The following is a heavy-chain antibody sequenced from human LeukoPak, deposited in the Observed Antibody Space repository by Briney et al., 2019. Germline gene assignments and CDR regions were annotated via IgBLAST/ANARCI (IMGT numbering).Heavy chain of an antibody. Sequence: GGSLRLSCAASGFTFSDYYMSWIRQAPGKGLEWVSYISSSGSTIYYADSVKGRFTISRDNAKNSLYLQMNSLRVEDTAIYYCAKDVFRWAFDYWGQGSLVTVSS. CDR2: ISSSGSTI. D-gene: IGHD5-24*01. J-gene: IGHJ4*02. V-gene: IGHV3-11*01. CDR3: AKDVFRWAFDY. CDR1: GFTFSDYY.